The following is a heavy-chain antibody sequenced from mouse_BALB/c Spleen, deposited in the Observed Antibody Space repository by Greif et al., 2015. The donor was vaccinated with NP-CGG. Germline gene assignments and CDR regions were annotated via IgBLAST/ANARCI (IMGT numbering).Heavy chain of an antibody. CDR1: GYTFTSSW. D-gene: IGHD2-4*01. Sequence: QVQLQQSGSVLVRPGASVKLSCKASGYTFTSSWMHWAKQRPGQGLEWIGEIHPSSGNTNYNEMFKGKATLTVDTSSSTAYVDLSSLTSEDSAVYYCPKSGDYDNSFDYWGQGTTLTVSS. CDR2: IHPSSGNT. CDR3: PKSGDYDNSFDY. J-gene: IGHJ2*01. V-gene: IGHV1S130*01.